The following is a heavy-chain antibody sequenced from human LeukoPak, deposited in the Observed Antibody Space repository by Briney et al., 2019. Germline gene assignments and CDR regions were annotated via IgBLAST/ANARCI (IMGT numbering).Heavy chain of an antibody. Sequence: SVKVSCRASGGTFSSYAISWARQAPGQGLEWMGRIIPILGIANYAQEFQGRVTITADKSTSTAYMELSSLRSEDTAVYYCARDGDGYCSSTSCLRGMDVWAKGPRSPSP. CDR1: GGTFSSYA. D-gene: IGHD2-2*01. V-gene: IGHV1-69*04. J-gene: IGHJ6*02. CDR2: IIPILGIA. CDR3: ARDGDGYCSSTSCLRGMDV.